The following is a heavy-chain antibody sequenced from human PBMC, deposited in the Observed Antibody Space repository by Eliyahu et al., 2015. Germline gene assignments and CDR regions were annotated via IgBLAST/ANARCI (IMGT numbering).Heavy chain of an antibody. CDR1: GFTFNNYA. CDR3: AQDFRYFHRTDHYGWFDP. CDR2: ISASGGNS. D-gene: IGHD2/OR15-2a*01. V-gene: IGHV3-23*01. J-gene: IGHJ5*02. Sequence: EVQLLESGGDMIQPGGSLRLSCAASGFTFNNYAMSWVRQAPGKGLEWLSSISASGGNSYYTDSVKGRFTISRDNSKNTLYLQMSSLRAEDTAVYYCAQDFRYFHRTDHYGWFDPWGQGTLVTVSS.